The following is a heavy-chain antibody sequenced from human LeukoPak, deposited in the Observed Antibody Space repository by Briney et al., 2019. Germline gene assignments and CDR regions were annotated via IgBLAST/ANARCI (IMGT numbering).Heavy chain of an antibody. CDR2: ISAYNGNT. Sequence: ASVKVSCKASGYTFTSYGISWVRQAPGQGLEWMGWISAYNGNTNYAQKLQGRVTMTTDTSTSTAYMELRSLRSDDTAVYYCARVHYDFWSGYQQSNFDYWGQGTLVTVSS. V-gene: IGHV1-18*01. D-gene: IGHD3-3*01. CDR3: ARVHYDFWSGYQQSNFDY. CDR1: GYTFTSYG. J-gene: IGHJ4*02.